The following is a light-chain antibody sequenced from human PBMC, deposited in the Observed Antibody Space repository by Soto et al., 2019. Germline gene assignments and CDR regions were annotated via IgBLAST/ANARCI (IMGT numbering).Light chain of an antibody. CDR1: SSDVGGYNY. Sequence: QSALTQPRSXXXXPGQSVTISCTGTSSDVGGYNYVSWYQQHPGKAPTLMLYDVSKRPSGVPDRFSGSKSGNTASLTISGLQAEDEADYYCCSYAGSYSLYVFGTGTKLTVL. V-gene: IGLV2-11*01. CDR3: CSYAGSYSLYV. J-gene: IGLJ1*01. CDR2: DVS.